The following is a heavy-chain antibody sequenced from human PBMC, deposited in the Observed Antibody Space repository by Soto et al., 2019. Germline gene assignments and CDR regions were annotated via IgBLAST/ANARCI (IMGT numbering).Heavy chain of an antibody. D-gene: IGHD6-19*01. CDR3: ARGLITGSHYSGGWYYFDS. V-gene: IGHV4-34*01. CDR2: INHSGSA. J-gene: IGHJ4*02. Sequence: SETLSLTCAVYGESFSGYIWTWIRQTPGKGLQWIGQINHSGSASYNPPLKSRVTISVHTSNSQFSLELSSVTAADTAVYYCARGLITGSHYSGGWYYFDSWGQGTQVTVSS. CDR1: GESFSGYI.